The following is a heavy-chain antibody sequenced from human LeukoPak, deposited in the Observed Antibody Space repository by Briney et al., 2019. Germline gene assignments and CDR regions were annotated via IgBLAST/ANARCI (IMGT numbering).Heavy chain of an antibody. Sequence: GGSLRLSCAASGFTFSSYWMSWVRQAPGEGLEWVVNIKQDGSEKYYVDSVKGRFTISRDNAKNSLYLQMKSLRVEDTAVYYCARDHGSGSTDYFDYWGQGTLVTVSS. D-gene: IGHD3-22*01. CDR1: GFTFSSYW. J-gene: IGHJ4*02. V-gene: IGHV3-7*01. CDR3: ARDHGSGSTDYFDY. CDR2: IKQDGSEK.